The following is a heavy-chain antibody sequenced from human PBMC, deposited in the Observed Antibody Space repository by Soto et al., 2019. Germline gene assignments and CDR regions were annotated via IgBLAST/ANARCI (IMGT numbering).Heavy chain of an antibody. CDR3: AKMPDSSSWYGAYGMDV. V-gene: IGHV3-30*18. D-gene: IGHD6-13*01. Sequence: QVQLVESGGGVVQPGRSLRLSCAASGFTFSSYGMHWVRQAPGKGLEWVAVISYDGSNKYYADSVKGRFTISRDNSKNTLYLQMNSLRAEDTAVYYCAKMPDSSSWYGAYGMDVWGQGTTVTVSS. CDR1: GFTFSSYG. CDR2: ISYDGSNK. J-gene: IGHJ6*02.